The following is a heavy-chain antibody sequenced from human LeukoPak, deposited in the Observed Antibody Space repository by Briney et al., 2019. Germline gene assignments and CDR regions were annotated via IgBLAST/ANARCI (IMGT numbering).Heavy chain of an antibody. Sequence: GGSLRLSCAASGFTFSSYSMNWVRQAPGKGLEWVSSISSSSSYIYYADSVKGRFTISRDNSKNTLYLQMNSLRAEDTAVYYCARDRGTRSRWELDYWGQGTLVTVSS. V-gene: IGHV3-21*01. CDR1: GFTFSSYS. CDR3: ARDRGTRSRWELDY. D-gene: IGHD1-26*01. CDR2: ISSSSSYI. J-gene: IGHJ4*02.